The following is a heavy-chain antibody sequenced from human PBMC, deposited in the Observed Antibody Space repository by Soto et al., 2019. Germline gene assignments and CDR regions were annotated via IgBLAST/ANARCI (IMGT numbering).Heavy chain of an antibody. CDR1: GFTFDDYA. Sequence: EVQLVESGGGLVQPGRSLRLSCAASGFTFDDYAMHWVRQAPGKGLEWVSGISWNSGSIGYADSVKGRFTISRDNAKIFLYLKMNSLRAEDTALFYWAKDFTPYSRGWFGNWGQGPLATVSS. J-gene: IGHJ4*02. D-gene: IGHD6-19*01. V-gene: IGHV3-9*01. CDR2: ISWNSGSI. CDR3: AKDFTPYSRGWFGN.